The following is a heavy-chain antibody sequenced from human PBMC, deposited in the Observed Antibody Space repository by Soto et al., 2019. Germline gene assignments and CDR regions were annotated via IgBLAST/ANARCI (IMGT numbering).Heavy chain of an antibody. CDR2: ISGYSGNA. J-gene: IGHJ4*02. CDR3: AKRTSGTTWGESDY. CDR1: GYIFSDYG. D-gene: IGHD4-17*01. V-gene: IGHV1-18*04. Sequence: QVQVMQSGAEVKKNGDSVKVSCKTSGYIFSDYGINFVRQAPGQGLEWMGWISGYSGNANLAQKFQGRVTMATDKSTRTAYMELRRLRSDDTSVYYCAKRTSGTTWGESDYWGQGTLVTVDS.